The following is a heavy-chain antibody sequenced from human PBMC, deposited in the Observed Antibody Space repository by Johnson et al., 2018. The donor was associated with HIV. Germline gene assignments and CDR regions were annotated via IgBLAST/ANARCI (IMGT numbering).Heavy chain of an antibody. J-gene: IGHJ3*02. CDR1: GFTFDDYG. V-gene: IGHV3-20*04. CDR3: AKDLHYYDSSGFNDAFDI. CDR2: INWNCGST. D-gene: IGHD3-22*01. Sequence: VQLVESGGGVVRPGGSLRLSCAASGFTFDDYGMSWVRQAPGKGLEWVSGINWNCGSTGYADSVKGRFTISRDNAKNSLYLQMNSLRAEDTAIYYCAKDLHYYDSSGFNDAFDIWGQGTMVTVSS.